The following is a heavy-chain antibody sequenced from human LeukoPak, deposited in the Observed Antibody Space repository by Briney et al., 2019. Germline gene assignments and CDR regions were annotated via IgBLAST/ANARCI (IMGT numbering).Heavy chain of an antibody. CDR3: ARHTCSSGRCYNYYHYGMNV. CDR1: GGSITSISHH. D-gene: IGHD2-15*01. Sequence: SETLSLTCTVSGGSITSISHHWGWIQGLEWIGSTYYSTSTQYNPSLKSRVTISVGTSKNQFSLKLSSVTAADTAVYYCARHTCSSGRCYNYYHYGMNVWGQGTTVTLSS. CDR2: TYYSTST. J-gene: IGHJ6*02. V-gene: IGHV4-39*01.